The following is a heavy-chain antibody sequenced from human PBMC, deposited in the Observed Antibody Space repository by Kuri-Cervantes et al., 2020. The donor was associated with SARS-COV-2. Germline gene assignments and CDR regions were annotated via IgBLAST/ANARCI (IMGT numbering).Heavy chain of an antibody. Sequence: GGSLRLSCAASGFTVSSNYMSWVRQAPGKGLEWVSVIYSGSSTYYADSVQGRFTISRDNSKNTLYLQMNSLRVEDTAVYYCAREDRYGGNLNWFDPWGQGTLVTVSS. J-gene: IGHJ5*02. V-gene: IGHV3-53*01. CDR2: IYSGSST. CDR1: GFTVSSNY. CDR3: AREDRYGGNLNWFDP. D-gene: IGHD1-26*01.